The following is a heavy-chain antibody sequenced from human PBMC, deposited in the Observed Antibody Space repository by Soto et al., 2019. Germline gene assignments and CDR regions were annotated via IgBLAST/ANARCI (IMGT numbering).Heavy chain of an antibody. V-gene: IGHV3-30*03. CDR1: RFTFSSYG. J-gene: IGHJ4*02. D-gene: IGHD3-22*01. Sequence: SEGSLRLSCAASRFTFSSYGMHWVRQAPGKGLEWVAVISYDGSNKYYADSVKGRFTISRDNSNNTLYLQMNSLRAEDTAVYYCARTAFYDSSGPHAFWGQGTLVTVSS. CDR3: ARTAFYDSSGPHAF. CDR2: ISYDGSNK.